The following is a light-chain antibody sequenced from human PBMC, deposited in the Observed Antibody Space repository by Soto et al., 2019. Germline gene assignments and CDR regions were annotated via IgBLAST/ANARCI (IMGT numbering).Light chain of an antibody. CDR2: DAS. CDR3: QQYNSWT. V-gene: IGKV1-5*01. Sequence: DIQITQSPSTLSASIGDRVTITCRASQSISSWLAWYQQKPGKAPKLLIYDASSLESGVPSRFSGSGSGTEFTLTIXSLQPDDFATYYCQQYNSWTFGQGTKVDIK. J-gene: IGKJ1*01. CDR1: QSISSW.